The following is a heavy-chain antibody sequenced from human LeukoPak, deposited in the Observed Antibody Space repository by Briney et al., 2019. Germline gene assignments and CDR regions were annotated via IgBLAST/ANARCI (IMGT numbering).Heavy chain of an antibody. CDR3: ATSVGWLRLDDY. D-gene: IGHD5-12*01. J-gene: IGHJ4*02. CDR2: FDPEDGET. Sequence: ASVKVSCKVPGYTLTELSMHWVRQAPGKGLEWMGGFDPEDGETIYAQKFQGRVTMTEDTSTDTAYMELSSLRSEDTAVYYCATSVGWLRLDDYWGQGTLVTVSS. V-gene: IGHV1-24*01. CDR1: GYTLTELS.